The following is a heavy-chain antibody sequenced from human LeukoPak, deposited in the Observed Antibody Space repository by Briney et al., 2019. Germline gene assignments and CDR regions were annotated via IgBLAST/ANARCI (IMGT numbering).Heavy chain of an antibody. J-gene: IGHJ4*02. V-gene: IGHV4-34*01. D-gene: IGHD3-3*02. CDR3: ARSSTRLPDY. Sequence: SETLSLTCAVYGGSFSGYYWSWIRQPPGKGLEWIGEMNHSGRTNYNPPLKSRVTISVDTSKNQFSLKLSSVTATDTAVYYCARSSTRLPDYWGQGTLVTVSS. CDR1: GGSFSGYY. CDR2: MNHSGRT.